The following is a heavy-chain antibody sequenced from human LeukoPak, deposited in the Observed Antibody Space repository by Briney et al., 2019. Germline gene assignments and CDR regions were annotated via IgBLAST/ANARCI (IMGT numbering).Heavy chain of an antibody. CDR3: ARRKVTIFGVVTLYNWFDP. CDR2: INHSGST. Sequence: SETLSLTCAVYGGSFSGYYWSWIRQPPGKGLEWIGEINHSGSTNYNPSLKSRVTISVDTSKNQFSLKLSSVTAADTAVYYCARRKVTIFGVVTLYNWFDPWGQGTLVTVSS. D-gene: IGHD3-3*01. CDR1: GGSFSGYY. J-gene: IGHJ5*02. V-gene: IGHV4-34*01.